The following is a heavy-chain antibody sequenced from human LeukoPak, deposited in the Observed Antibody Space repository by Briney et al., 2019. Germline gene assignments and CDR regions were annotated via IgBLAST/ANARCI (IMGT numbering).Heavy chain of an antibody. CDR3: VKDAGTA. J-gene: IGHJ5*02. V-gene: IGHV3-7*01. D-gene: IGHD2-8*02. CDR1: GFTFSSYA. Sequence: GGSLRLSCAASGFTFSSYAMSWVRQAPGKGLECVANIKKDGSEKYYINSVKGRFTISRDNAKNSVYLQTNSLRAEDTALYYCVKDAGTAWGQGTLATVSS. CDR2: IKKDGSEK.